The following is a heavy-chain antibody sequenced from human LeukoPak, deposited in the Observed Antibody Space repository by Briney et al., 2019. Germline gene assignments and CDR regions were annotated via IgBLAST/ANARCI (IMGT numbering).Heavy chain of an antibody. D-gene: IGHD2-2*01. CDR2: ISGSSGII. CDR3: ARDKQYQLFGSSDY. CDR1: GFTFNTYT. J-gene: IGHJ4*02. Sequence: GGTLRPGCAASGFTFNTYTMNWARQAPVKGLERISYISGSSGIIDYADSVRGRFTISRDNAKNSLYLQMNSLRAEDTAVYYCARDKQYQLFGSSDYWGQGTLVTVSS. V-gene: IGHV3-48*01.